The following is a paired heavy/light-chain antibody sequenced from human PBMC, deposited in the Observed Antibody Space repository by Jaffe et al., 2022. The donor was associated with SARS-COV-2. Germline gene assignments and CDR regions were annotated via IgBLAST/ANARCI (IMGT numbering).Heavy chain of an antibody. D-gene: IGHD3-22*01. CDR3: ARFRSMDQLDSTAWVV. CDR1: GFTLSSYW. V-gene: IGHV3-74*01. J-gene: IGHJ6*02. CDR2: ISGDGSSL. Sequence: EVQLVESGGGLVQPGGSLRLSCTASGFTLSSYWMVWVRQAPGKGLVWVSRISGDGSSLNYADFVKGRFTISRDNAENTLFLQMNSLRPEDTAVYYCARFRSMDQLDSTAWVVWGQGTTVTVSS.
Light chain of an antibody. CDR2: WAS. Sequence: DVVMTQSPDSLAVSLGERATINCKSSQSVLYISNNKNYLGWYRQKPGQPPELLIYWASTRESGVPDRFSGSGSGTDFTLTISSLQAEDVAVYYCQQYYSLPYTFGQGTKLEIK. CDR3: QQYYSLPYT. CDR1: QSVLYISNNKNY. V-gene: IGKV4-1*01. J-gene: IGKJ2*01.